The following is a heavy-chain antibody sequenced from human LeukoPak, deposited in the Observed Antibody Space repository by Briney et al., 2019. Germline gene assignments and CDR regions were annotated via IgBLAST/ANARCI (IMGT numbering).Heavy chain of an antibody. J-gene: IGHJ4*02. CDR1: GFTFSSYA. D-gene: IGHD1-26*01. CDR3: AKDGKNYFDY. V-gene: IGHV3-30-3*01. Sequence: GRSLRLSCAASGFTFSSYAMHWVRQAPGKGLEWVAVISYDGSNKYYADSVKGRFTISRDNSKNSLSLQMNSLRAEDTALYYCAKDGKNYFDYWGQGTLVTVSS. CDR2: ISYDGSNK.